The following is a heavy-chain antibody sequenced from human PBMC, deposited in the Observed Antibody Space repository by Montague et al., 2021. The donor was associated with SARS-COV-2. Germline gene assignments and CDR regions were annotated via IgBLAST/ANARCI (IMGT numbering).Heavy chain of an antibody. V-gene: IGHV3-9*01. CDR1: GFTFHDYA. CDR3: AKDRGYYGSGSYFEY. Sequence: SLSLSFSASGFTFHDYALHWVRQVPGKGLEWVSGISWNSGSIGYGDSVKGRFTISRDNAKNSLYLQMNSLRAEGTALYYCAKDRGYYGSGSYFEYWGQGTLVTVSS. J-gene: IGHJ4*02. D-gene: IGHD3-10*01. CDR2: ISWNSGSI.